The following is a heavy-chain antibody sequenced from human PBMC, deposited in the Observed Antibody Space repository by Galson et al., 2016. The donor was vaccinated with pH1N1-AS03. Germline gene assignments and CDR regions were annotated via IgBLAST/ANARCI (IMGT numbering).Heavy chain of an antibody. CDR3: VRGGREIRSDAIFPGGADS. D-gene: IGHD2-15*01. Sequence: LPLTCDVSGYSISTGYYWGWIRQPPGKGLEWIGSIYHTGTSHYNPSVKSRVVISVDTSKNQFSLKLSSVSAADTAVYYCVRGGREIRSDAIFPGGADSWGRGTLVSVSS. CDR2: IYHTGTS. V-gene: IGHV4-38-2*01. J-gene: IGHJ4*02. CDR1: GYSISTGYY.